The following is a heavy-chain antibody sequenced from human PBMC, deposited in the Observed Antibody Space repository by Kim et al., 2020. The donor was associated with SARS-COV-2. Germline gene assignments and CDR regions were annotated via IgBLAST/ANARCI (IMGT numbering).Heavy chain of an antibody. CDR1: GFTFSTYA. J-gene: IGHJ4*02. V-gene: IGHV3-30*04. CDR3: ARPYCVGRNCNSHFDY. CDR2: ISSYDAIDE. Sequence: GGSLRLSCAASGFTFSTYAMHWVRQPPGKGLEWVAMISSYDAIDENYADSVKGRFTISRDNSKNTLYLQMNSLRPEDTAVYYCARPYCVGRNCNSHFDYWGQGTLVTVSS. D-gene: IGHD2-15*01.